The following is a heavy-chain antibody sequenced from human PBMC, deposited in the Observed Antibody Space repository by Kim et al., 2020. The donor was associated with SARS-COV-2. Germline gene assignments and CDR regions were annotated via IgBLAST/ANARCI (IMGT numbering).Heavy chain of an antibody. CDR2: IYPGDSDT. V-gene: IGHV5-51*01. Sequence: GESLKISCKGSGYSFSGYWIAWVRQMPGQGLEWMGIIYPGDSDTRYSPSFQGQVTISADKSISTAYLQWSSLEASDSGIYYCARQDGSALYYFDFWGQGSLVTVSS. J-gene: IGHJ4*02. CDR3: ARQDGSALYYFDF. D-gene: IGHD5-12*01. CDR1: GYSFSGYW.